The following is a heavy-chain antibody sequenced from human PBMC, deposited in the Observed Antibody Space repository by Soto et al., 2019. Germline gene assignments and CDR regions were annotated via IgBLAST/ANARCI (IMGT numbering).Heavy chain of an antibody. CDR2: IWYDGSNK. J-gene: IGHJ1*01. Sequence: QVQLVESGGGVVQPGRSLRLSCAASGFTFSSYGMHWVRQAPGKGLEWVAVIWYDGSNKYYADSVKGRFTISRDNSKNTLYLQMNSLRAEDTAVYYCARAPYYYDSRCYSEYFQNWGQVTLVTGSS. CDR3: ARAPYYYDSRCYSEYFQN. V-gene: IGHV3-33*01. D-gene: IGHD3-22*01. CDR1: GFTFSSYG.